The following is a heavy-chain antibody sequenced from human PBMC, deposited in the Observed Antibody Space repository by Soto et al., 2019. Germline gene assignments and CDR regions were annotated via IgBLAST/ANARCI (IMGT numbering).Heavy chain of an antibody. CDR3: AREPLDSGDEKGCFDY. J-gene: IGHJ4*02. CDR2: ISYDGSNK. D-gene: IGHD1-26*01. Sequence: VQLVESGGGVVQPGRSLRLSCAASGFTFSSYAMHWVRQAPGKGLEWVAVISYDGSNKYYADSVKGRFTISRDNSKNTLYLQMNSLRAEDTAVYYCAREPLDSGDEKGCFDYWGQGTLVTVSS. V-gene: IGHV3-30-3*01. CDR1: GFTFSSYA.